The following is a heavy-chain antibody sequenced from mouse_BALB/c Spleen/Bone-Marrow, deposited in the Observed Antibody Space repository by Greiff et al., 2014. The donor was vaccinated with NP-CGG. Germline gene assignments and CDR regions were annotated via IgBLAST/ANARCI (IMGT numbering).Heavy chain of an antibody. CDR1: GFNFCGYA. J-gene: IGHJ2*01. V-gene: IGHV5-9-1*01. CDR2: ISSGGSYT. D-gene: IGHD4-1*01. Sequence: EVMLVESGGGLVKPGGALKISCGAPGFNFCGYAMFWGCQNPGKRLEWVATISSGGSYTYYPDSVKGRFTISRDNAKNTLYLQMSSLRSEDTAMYYCASLTGRDYWGQGTTLTVSA. CDR3: ASLTGRDY.